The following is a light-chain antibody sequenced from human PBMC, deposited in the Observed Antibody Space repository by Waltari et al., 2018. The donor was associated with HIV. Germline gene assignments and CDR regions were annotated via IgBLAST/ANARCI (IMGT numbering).Light chain of an antibody. V-gene: IGLV3-25*03. J-gene: IGLJ2*01. CDR3: QSTDNSGTHVV. CDR2: KDR. Sequence: SCELTQPPSVSVSPGQTAEITCFGDALHSQSGPWYQQKPGQAPVLVIYKDRKRPSGIPQRFSGSTSGTSVTLTIRGVQAEDEADYYCQSTDNSGTHVVFGGGTKLTVL. CDR1: ALHSQS.